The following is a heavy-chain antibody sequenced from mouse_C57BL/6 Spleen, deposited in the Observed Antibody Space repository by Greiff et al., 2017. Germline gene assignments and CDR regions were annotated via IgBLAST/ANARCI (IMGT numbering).Heavy chain of an antibody. CDR1: GYTFTSYT. D-gene: IGHD2-3*01. CDR2: INPSSGFT. CDR3: ARDGYYYAMDY. Sequence: VQLQQSGAELARPGASVKMSCKASGYTFTSYTMHWVKQRPGRGLEWIGYINPSSGFTKYNQKFKDKATLTADKSSSTADMQLSSLTSEDSAVYYCARDGYYYAMDYWGQGTSVTVSS. V-gene: IGHV1-4*01. J-gene: IGHJ4*01.